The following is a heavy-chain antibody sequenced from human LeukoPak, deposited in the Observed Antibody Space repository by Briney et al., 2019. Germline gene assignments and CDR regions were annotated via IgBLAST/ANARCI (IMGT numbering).Heavy chain of an antibody. CDR3: ARGVGEIAAAMSYYYYMDV. Sequence: SVKVSCKASGGTFSSYAISWVRQAPGQGLEWMGRNIPIFGTANYAQKFQGRVTIATDESTSTAYMELSSLRSEDTAVYYCARGVGEIAAAMSYYYYMDVWGKGTTVAVSS. CDR1: GGTFSSYA. D-gene: IGHD6-13*01. CDR2: NIPIFGTA. V-gene: IGHV1-69*05. J-gene: IGHJ6*03.